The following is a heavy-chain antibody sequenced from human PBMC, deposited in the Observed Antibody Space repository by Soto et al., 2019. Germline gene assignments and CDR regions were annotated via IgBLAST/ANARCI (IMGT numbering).Heavy chain of an antibody. V-gene: IGHV3-74*01. J-gene: IGHJ3*02. Sequence: EVQLVESGGGLVQPGGSLRLSCTASRFTFSTYWMQWVRQDPGKGLLWVSRINSDGSSTNYADSVKGRFTISRDNAKSTLWLQMNSLRAEDTAVYYCASAMGGTRNALNIWGQGTMVTVSS. CDR2: INSDGSST. CDR3: ASAMGGTRNALNI. D-gene: IGHD6-19*01. CDR1: RFTFSTYW.